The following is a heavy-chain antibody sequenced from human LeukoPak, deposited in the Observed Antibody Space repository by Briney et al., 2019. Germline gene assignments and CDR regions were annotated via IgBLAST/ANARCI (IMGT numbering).Heavy chain of an antibody. Sequence: PGGSLRLSCAAPGFTFRSYGLHWVRQAPGKGLEWVALIRSDGSSKNYADSVKGRFTISRDASKNTVYLQMNSLRAEDTAVYSCAKWSGDYPSYYLDYWGQGTLVTVSS. CDR3: AKWSGDYPSYYLDY. V-gene: IGHV3-30*02. J-gene: IGHJ4*02. D-gene: IGHD4-17*01. CDR1: GFTFRSYG. CDR2: IRSDGSSK.